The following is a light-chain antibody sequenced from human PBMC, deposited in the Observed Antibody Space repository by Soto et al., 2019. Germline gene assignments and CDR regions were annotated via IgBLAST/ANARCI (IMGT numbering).Light chain of an antibody. Sequence: QSALAQPASVSGSPGQAITISCSGTSSDVGAFNYVSWYQQHPGKAPKLMIYDVSNRPSGVSNRFSGSKSGNTASLTISGLRAEDDADYYCNSYTRNNHYVFGTGTKVTV. CDR3: NSYTRNNHYV. J-gene: IGLJ1*01. V-gene: IGLV2-14*03. CDR2: DVS. CDR1: SSDVGAFNY.